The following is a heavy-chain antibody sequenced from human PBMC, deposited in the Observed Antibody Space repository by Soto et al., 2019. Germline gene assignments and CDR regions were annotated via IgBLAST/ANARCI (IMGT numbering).Heavy chain of an antibody. CDR1: GYTFTIYW. CDR3: ARPTNTVADHFDL. J-gene: IGHJ4*02. CDR2: IYPSDSDT. D-gene: IGHD4-17*01. Sequence: GESLKISCQVSGYTFTIYWIGWVRQMPGKGLEWMGIIYPSDSDTRYSPSFQGQVTISADQSINTAYLQWDSLKASDTAIYYCARPTNTVADHFDLWGQGTPVTVSS. V-gene: IGHV5-51*01.